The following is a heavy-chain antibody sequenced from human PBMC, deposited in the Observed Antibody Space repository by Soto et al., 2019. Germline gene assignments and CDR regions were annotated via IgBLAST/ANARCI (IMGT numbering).Heavy chain of an antibody. D-gene: IGHD3-3*02. CDR2: IIPIFPTP. V-gene: IGHV1-69*14. CDR1: GGTFGNSA. CDR3: ARDKDRQQLGGNYYYGIDA. Sequence: QVQLVQSGAEVKKPGSSVTVSCKASGGTFGNSAISWVRQAPGQGLEWMGGIIPIFPTPAYAQKFQGRVTITADKSTTTAYMELTSLRSEDTAVYYCARDKDRQQLGGNYYYGIDAWGQGTTVTVSS. J-gene: IGHJ6*02.